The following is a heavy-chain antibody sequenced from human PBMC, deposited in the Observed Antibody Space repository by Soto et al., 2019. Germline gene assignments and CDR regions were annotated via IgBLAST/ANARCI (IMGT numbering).Heavy chain of an antibody. V-gene: IGHV3-15*07. J-gene: IGHJ4*02. Sequence: GGSLRLSCTASGLTFNEAWMNWVRQAPGKGLEWVGRIKSITEGGTTDYAAPVKGRFTISRDDSKNTLYLQMNSLKTEDTAVYYCSTDVPRRPSSNRWIFDYWGQGTLVTVSS. CDR2: IKSITEGGTT. D-gene: IGHD6-13*01. CDR3: STDVPRRPSSNRWIFDY. CDR1: GLTFNEAW.